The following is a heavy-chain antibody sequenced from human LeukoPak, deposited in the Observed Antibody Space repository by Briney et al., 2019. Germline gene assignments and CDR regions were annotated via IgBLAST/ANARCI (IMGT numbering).Heavy chain of an antibody. J-gene: IGHJ5*01. D-gene: IGHD2-21*02. Sequence: ASVKVSCKASGYTFTDYFIHWVRQAPGQGREWMGWINPNIGDASDAQKLQDRVTMTRDRSINTAYMELSRLTSDDTAVYYCARMALDGGDSIGFDSWGQGTLVTVSS. V-gene: IGHV1-2*02. CDR2: INPNIGDA. CDR1: GYTFTDYF. CDR3: ARMALDGGDSIGFDS.